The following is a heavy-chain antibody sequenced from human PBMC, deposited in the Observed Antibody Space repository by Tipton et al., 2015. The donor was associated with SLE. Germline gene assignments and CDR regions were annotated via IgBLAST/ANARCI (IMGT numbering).Heavy chain of an antibody. V-gene: IGHV4-31*03. Sequence: TLSLTCTVSTDSISSGASYWSWIRQHPGKGLEWIGSIYYNGNTNYNPSLTSRVSISVDTSRNRLSLQVRSVTAADTAVYYCATLPIVEMARAYWGQGILVTVSS. CDR1: TDSISSGASY. D-gene: IGHD5-24*01. CDR2: IYYNGNT. CDR3: ATLPIVEMARAY. J-gene: IGHJ1*01.